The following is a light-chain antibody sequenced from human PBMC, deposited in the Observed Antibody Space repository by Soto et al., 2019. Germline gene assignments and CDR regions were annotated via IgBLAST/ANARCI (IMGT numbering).Light chain of an antibody. CDR3: QRRRDWPPLT. J-gene: IGKJ3*01. V-gene: IGKV3-11*01. CDR1: QSVNSY. Sequence: EIVLTQSPATLSLSPGERATLSCRASQSVNSYLAWYQQKPGQAPRLLIYDAANRATGSPATFSGSGSGTESALTLSSLGPEDFAFSVCQRRRDWPPLTFGHGTKVDIK. CDR2: DAA.